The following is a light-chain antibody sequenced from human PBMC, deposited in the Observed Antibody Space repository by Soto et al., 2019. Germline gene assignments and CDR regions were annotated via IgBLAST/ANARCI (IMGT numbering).Light chain of an antibody. J-gene: IGLJ2*01. V-gene: IGLV4-69*01. CDR3: QTWGSGIVV. CDR1: SGHSNYA. CDR2: LNSDGSH. Sequence: QLVLTQSPSASASLGASVKLTCTLSSGHSNYAIAWHQQQSEKGPRYLMKLNSDGSHSKGDGIPDRFSGSSSGAERYLTISSLQSEDEADYYCQTWGSGIVVXGGGTKVTVL.